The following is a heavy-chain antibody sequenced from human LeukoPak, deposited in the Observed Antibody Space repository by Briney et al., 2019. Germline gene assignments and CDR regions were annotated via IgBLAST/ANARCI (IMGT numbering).Heavy chain of an antibody. CDR1: GGSISSSSYY. J-gene: IGHJ4*02. CDR2: IYYSGST. Sequence: PSETLSLTCTVSGGSISSSSYYWGWIRQPPGKGLEWIGSIYYSGSTYYNPSLKSRVTISVDTSKNQFSLKLSSVTAADTAVYYCASYYYGSGSYYNPFSYWGQGTLVTVSS. V-gene: IGHV4-39*07. D-gene: IGHD3-10*01. CDR3: ASYYYGSGSYYNPFSY.